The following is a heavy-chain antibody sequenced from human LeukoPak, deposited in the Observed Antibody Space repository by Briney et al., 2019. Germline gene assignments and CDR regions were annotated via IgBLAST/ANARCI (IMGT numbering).Heavy chain of an antibody. D-gene: IGHD2-21*02. Sequence: GSLRLSCAASGFTFSNYGMSWVRQPPGKGLEWIGSIYYSGSTYYNPSLKSRVTISVDTSKNQFSLKLSSVTAADTAVYYCARHGGEPRGGDDAFDIWGQGTMVTVSS. CDR1: GFTFSNYG. CDR2: IYYSGST. CDR3: ARHGGEPRGGDDAFDI. V-gene: IGHV4-39*01. J-gene: IGHJ3*02.